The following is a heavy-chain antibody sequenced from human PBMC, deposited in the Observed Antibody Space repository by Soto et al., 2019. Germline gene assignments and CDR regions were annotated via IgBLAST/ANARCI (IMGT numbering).Heavy chain of an antibody. CDR1: GGTFSGYA. J-gene: IGHJ1*01. D-gene: IGHD3-10*01. V-gene: IGHV1-69*13. Sequence: GASVKVSCKASGGTFSGYAISWVRQAPGQGLEWMGGIIPIFGTANYAQKFQGRVTITADESTSTAYMERSSLRSEDTAVYYCARFVEGYFQHWGQGTLVTVSS. CDR3: ARFVEGYFQH. CDR2: IIPIFGTA.